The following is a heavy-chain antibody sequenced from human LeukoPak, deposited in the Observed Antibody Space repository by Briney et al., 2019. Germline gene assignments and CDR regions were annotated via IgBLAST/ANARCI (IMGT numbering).Heavy chain of an antibody. CDR2: INGDGSST. CDR1: GYTFRTYW. J-gene: IGHJ4*02. CDR3: ARSPKRDYFDS. Sequence: GGSLRLSCAASGYTFRTYWMYWVRQAPGKGLVWVSRINGDGSSTAYAESVKGRFTISRDNAKKMLSLQMNSLRAEDTAVYFCARSPKRDYFDSWGQGTLVSASS. V-gene: IGHV3-74*01.